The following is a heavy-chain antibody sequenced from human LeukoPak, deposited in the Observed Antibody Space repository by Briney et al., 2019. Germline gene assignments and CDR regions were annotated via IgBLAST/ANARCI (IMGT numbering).Heavy chain of an antibody. V-gene: IGHV3-21*01. CDR1: GFTFSSYE. D-gene: IGHD4-11*01. CDR2: ISSSSSYI. CDR3: ARDLPSDYDAFDI. J-gene: IGHJ3*02. Sequence: PGGSLRLSCAASGFTFSSYEMNWVRQAPGKGLEWVSSISSSSSYIYYADSVKGRFTISRDNAKNSLYLQMNSLRAEDTAVYYCARDLPSDYDAFDIWGQGTMVTVSS.